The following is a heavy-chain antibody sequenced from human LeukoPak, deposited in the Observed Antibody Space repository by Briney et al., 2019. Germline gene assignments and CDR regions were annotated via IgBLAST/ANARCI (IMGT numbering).Heavy chain of an antibody. D-gene: IGHD2/OR15-2a*01. V-gene: IGHV4-31*03. CDR2: ISYSGDT. J-gene: IGHJ3*02. Sequence: SQTLSLTCTVSGVSIESRGYAWTWIRQPPGKGLEWIGHISYSGDTDYKSSLKSRIMISVDASKNQFSLKLTSVTAADTAVYYCARDFLQTSSPDAFDIWGQGTMLTVS. CDR3: ARDFLQTSSPDAFDI. CDR1: GVSIESRGYA.